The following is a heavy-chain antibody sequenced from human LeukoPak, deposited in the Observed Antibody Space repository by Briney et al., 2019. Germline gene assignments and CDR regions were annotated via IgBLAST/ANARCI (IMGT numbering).Heavy chain of an antibody. CDR2: IYYSGST. D-gene: IGHD6-13*01. Sequence: SETLSLTCTVSGGSISSYYWSWIRQPPGKGLEWIGYIYYSGSTNYNPSLKSRVTISVDTSKNQFSLKLSSVTAADTAVYYCARHGHDGVAAAGTFDYWGQGTLVTISS. CDR3: ARHGHDGVAAAGTFDY. J-gene: IGHJ4*02. CDR1: GGSISSYY. V-gene: IGHV4-59*08.